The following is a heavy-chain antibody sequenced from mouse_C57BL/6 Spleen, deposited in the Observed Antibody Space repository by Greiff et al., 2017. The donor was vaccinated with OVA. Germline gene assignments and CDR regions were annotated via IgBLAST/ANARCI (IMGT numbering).Heavy chain of an antibody. CDR3: ARVGVNYYGSSSPFAY. D-gene: IGHD1-1*01. CDR1: GYTFTDYN. CDR2: INPNNGGT. Sequence: VQLQQSGPELVKPGASVKIPCKASGYTFTDYNMDWVKQSHGKSLEWIGDINPNNGGTIYNQKFKGKATLTVDKSSSTAYMELRSLTSEDTAVYYCARVGVNYYGSSSPFAYWGQGTLVTVSA. V-gene: IGHV1-18*01. J-gene: IGHJ3*01.